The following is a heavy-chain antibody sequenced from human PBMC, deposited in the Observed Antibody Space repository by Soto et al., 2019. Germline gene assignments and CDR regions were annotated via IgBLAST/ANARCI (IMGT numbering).Heavy chain of an antibody. CDR1: GVSITSGAYY. CDR2: IYYNGNT. Sequence: SETLSLTCTLSGVSITSGAYYWTWVRQHPGKGLEWIGYIYYNGNTYFSPSLKSRLTISIDTSRNQFSLKLSSVTAADTAMYYCARARLRAVYAFDFWGQGTMVTVS. V-gene: IGHV4-31*03. CDR3: ARARLRAVYAFDF. J-gene: IGHJ3*01. D-gene: IGHD4-17*01.